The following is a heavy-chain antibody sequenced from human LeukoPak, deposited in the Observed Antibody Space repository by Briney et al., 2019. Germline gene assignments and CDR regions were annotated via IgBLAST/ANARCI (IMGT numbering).Heavy chain of an antibody. V-gene: IGHV1-2*02. CDR3: ARDSGSGSYFDY. CDR2: INPNSGGT. J-gene: IGHJ4*02. D-gene: IGHD1-26*01. CDR1: GYTFTGYY. Sequence: ASVKASCKASGYTFTGYYMHWVRQAPGQGLEWMGWINPNSGGTNYAQKFQGRVTMTWDTSISTAYMELSGLRSDDTAVYYCARDSGSGSYFDYWDQGTLVTVSS.